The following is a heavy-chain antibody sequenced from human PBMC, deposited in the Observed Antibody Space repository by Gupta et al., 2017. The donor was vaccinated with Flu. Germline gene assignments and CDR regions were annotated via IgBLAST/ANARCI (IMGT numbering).Heavy chain of an antibody. CDR1: GGTFSSYA. D-gene: IGHD1-7*01. J-gene: IGHJ5*02. CDR3: ARDLAESGNWNYGHGYWFDP. Sequence: QVQLVQSGAEVKKPGSSVKVSCKASGGTFSSYAISWVRQAPGQGLEWMGGIIPIFGTANYAQKFQGRVTITADESTSTAYMELSSLRSEDTAVYYCARDLAESGNWNYGHGYWFDPWGQGTLVTVSS. V-gene: IGHV1-69*01. CDR2: IIPIFGTA.